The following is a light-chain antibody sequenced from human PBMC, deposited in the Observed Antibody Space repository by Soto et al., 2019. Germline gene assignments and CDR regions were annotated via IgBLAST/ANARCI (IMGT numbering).Light chain of an antibody. CDR2: GNN. J-gene: IGLJ3*02. Sequence: QTVVTQPPSASGTPGQRVAISCSGSSPNVGRNYVYWYHQVPRTGPKLLIYGNNQRPSGVPDRFSGSKSGTSASLAISGLRSEDEGDYFCAAWDDSLSVWVFGGGTKLTVL. V-gene: IGLV1-47*01. CDR3: AAWDDSLSVWV. CDR1: SPNVGRNY.